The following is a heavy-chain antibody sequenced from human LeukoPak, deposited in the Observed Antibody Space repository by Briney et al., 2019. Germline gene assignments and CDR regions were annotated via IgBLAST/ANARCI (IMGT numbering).Heavy chain of an antibody. Sequence: GGSLRLSCAASGFTFSTYTMTWVRQAPGKGLEWVSSISSSSSFIYNADSVKGRFTISRDNAKNSLYLQMNSLRAEDTAVYYCARDGAGGYYFDYWGREPWSPSPQ. V-gene: IGHV3-21*01. D-gene: IGHD4/OR15-4a*01. CDR3: ARDGAGGYYFDY. CDR2: ISSSSSFI. CDR1: GFTFSTYT. J-gene: IGHJ4*02.